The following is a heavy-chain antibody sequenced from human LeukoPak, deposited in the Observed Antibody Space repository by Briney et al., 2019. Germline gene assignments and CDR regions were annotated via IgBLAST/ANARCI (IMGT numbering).Heavy chain of an antibody. CDR2: ISGSADNT. D-gene: IGHD5-24*01. Sequence: GGSLRLSCAASGFTVSSNYMSWVRQAPGKGLEWVSGISGSADNTYYADSVKGRFTISRDISKNTVYLQMNDLRVDDTAVYYCAKGPKLGDGFHCDYWGQGTLVTVSS. CDR3: AKGPKLGDGFHCDY. V-gene: IGHV3-23*01. J-gene: IGHJ4*02. CDR1: GFTVSSNY.